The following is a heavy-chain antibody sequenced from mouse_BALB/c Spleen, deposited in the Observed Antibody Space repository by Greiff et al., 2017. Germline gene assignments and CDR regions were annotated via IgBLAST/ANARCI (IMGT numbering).Heavy chain of an antibody. CDR2: ISSGGST. CDR3: ARLSTMITLFDY. J-gene: IGHJ2*01. D-gene: IGHD2-4*01. CDR1: GFTFSSYA. Sequence: LQQSGGGLVKPGGSLKLSCAASGFTFSSYAMSWVRQTPEKRLEWVASISSGGSTYYPDSVKGRFTISRDNARNILYLQMSSLRSEDTAMYYCARLSTMITLFDYWGQGTTLTVSS. V-gene: IGHV5-6-5*01.